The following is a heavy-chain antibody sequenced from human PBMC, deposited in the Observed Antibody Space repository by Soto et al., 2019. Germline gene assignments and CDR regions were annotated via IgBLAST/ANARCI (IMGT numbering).Heavy chain of an antibody. D-gene: IGHD1-26*01. V-gene: IGHV3-72*01. J-gene: IGHJ4*02. Sequence: EVQLVESGGGLVQPGGSLRLSCAASGFTFSDHNMDWVRQSPGKGLEWVGRIRNRANSHTTVYAASVKGRFTISRDDSKNSVFLEMNSLKTEDTAVYYCATLERIVGGTWDYWGQGTLVTVSS. CDR2: IRNRANSHTT. CDR3: ATLERIVGGTWDY. CDR1: GFTFSDHN.